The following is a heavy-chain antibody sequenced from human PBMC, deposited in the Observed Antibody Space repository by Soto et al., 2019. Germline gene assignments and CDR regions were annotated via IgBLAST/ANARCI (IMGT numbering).Heavy chain of an antibody. V-gene: IGHV1-46*01. CDR2: INPSGGST. CDR3: ARDSRDYDILTGYFSSWFDP. CDR1: GYTFTSYY. J-gene: IGHJ5*02. Sequence: GASVKVSCKASGYTFTSYYMHWVRQAPGQGLEWMGIINPSGGSTSYAQKFQGRVTMTRDTSTSTVYMELSSLRSEDTAVYYCARDSRDYDILTGYFSSWFDPWGQGTLVTVSS. D-gene: IGHD3-9*01.